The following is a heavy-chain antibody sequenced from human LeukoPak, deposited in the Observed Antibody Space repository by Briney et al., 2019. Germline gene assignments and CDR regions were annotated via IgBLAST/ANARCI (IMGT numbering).Heavy chain of an antibody. Sequence: VASVKVSCKASGGTFSSYAISWVRQAPGQGLEWMGGIIPIFGTANYAQKFQGRVTITADESTSTAYMELSSLRSEDTAMYYCAVVMTTVSQRDYWGQGTLVTVSS. CDR3: AVVMTTVSQRDY. J-gene: IGHJ4*02. CDR1: GGTFSSYA. D-gene: IGHD4-17*01. V-gene: IGHV1-69*13. CDR2: IIPIFGTA.